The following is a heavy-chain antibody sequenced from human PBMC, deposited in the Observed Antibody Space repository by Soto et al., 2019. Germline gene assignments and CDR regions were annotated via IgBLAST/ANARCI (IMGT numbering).Heavy chain of an antibody. V-gene: IGHV3-30*18. Sequence: QVQLVESGGGVVQPGRSLRLSCAASGFTFSSYGMHWVRQAPGKGLEWVAVISYDGSNKYYADSVKGRFTISRDNSKNTLYLQMNSLRAEDTAVYYCAKALYFDWLFSYAGNAFDIWGQGTMVTVSS. CDR2: ISYDGSNK. J-gene: IGHJ3*02. CDR3: AKALYFDWLFSYAGNAFDI. CDR1: GFTFSSYG. D-gene: IGHD3-9*01.